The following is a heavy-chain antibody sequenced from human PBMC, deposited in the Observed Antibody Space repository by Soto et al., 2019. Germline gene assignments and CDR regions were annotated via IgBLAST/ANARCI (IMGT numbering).Heavy chain of an antibody. Sequence: GGSLRLSCAASGFTFSSYAMHWVRQAPGKGLEWVAVISYDGSNKYYADSVKGRFTISRDNSKNTLYLQMNSLRAEDTAVYYCARDPGVLLWFGEEPDYYYGMDVWGQGTTVTVSS. CDR3: ARDPGVLLWFGEEPDYYYGMDV. D-gene: IGHD3-10*01. J-gene: IGHJ6*02. CDR1: GFTFSSYA. CDR2: ISYDGSNK. V-gene: IGHV3-30-3*01.